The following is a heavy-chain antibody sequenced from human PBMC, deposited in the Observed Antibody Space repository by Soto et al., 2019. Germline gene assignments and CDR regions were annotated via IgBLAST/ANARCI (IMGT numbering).Heavy chain of an antibody. D-gene: IGHD6-13*01. CDR2: IKQDGSEK. V-gene: IGHV3-7*01. Sequence: PGGSLRLSCAASGFTFSSYWMSWVRQAPGKGLEWVANIKQDGSEKYYVDSVKGRFTISRDNAKNSLYLQMNSLRAEDTAVYYCASRVQPAAVTEPKGHYYYYYRDVWGKGTTVTVSS. J-gene: IGHJ6*03. CDR3: ASRVQPAAVTEPKGHYYYYYRDV. CDR1: GFTFSSYW.